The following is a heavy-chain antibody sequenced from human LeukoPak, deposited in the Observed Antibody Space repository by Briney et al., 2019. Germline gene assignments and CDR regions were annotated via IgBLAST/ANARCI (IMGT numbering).Heavy chain of an antibody. D-gene: IGHD2-8*01. J-gene: IGHJ5*02. CDR2: INPNSGGT. CDR1: GYTFTGYY. V-gene: IGHV1-2*02. CDR3: ARDLSQLAKWHWFDP. Sequence: ASVKVSCKASGYTFTGYYMHWVRQAPGQGLEWMGWINPNSGGTNYAQKFQGRVTMTRDTSISTAYMELSRLRSDDTAVYYCARDLSQLAKWHWFDPWGQGTLVTVSS.